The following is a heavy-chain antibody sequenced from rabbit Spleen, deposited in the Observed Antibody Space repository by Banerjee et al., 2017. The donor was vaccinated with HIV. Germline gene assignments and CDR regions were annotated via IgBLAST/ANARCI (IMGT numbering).Heavy chain of an antibody. Sequence: QSLEESGGDLVQPEGSLTLTCTASGFSFSSSYYMCWVRQAPGKGLEWIACIDAGSSGFTYFATWAKGRFTISKTSSTTVTLQMTRLTAADTATYFCARDTSTSFSSYGMDLWGPGTLVTVS. J-gene: IGHJ6*01. V-gene: IGHV1S40*01. CDR3: ARDTSTSFSSYGMDL. CDR2: IDAGSSGFT. D-gene: IGHD1-1*01. CDR1: GFSFSSSYY.